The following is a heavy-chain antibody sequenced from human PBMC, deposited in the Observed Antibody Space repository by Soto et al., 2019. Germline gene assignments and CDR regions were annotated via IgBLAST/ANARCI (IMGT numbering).Heavy chain of an antibody. D-gene: IGHD3-3*01. CDR2: ISGSGGST. Sequence: PGGSLRLSCAASGFTFSSYAMSWVRQAPGKGLEWVSAISGSGGSTYCADSVKGRFTISRDNSKNTLYLQMNSLRAEDTDVYYCAKDLSDFLSGYYFCFTFDYWGQGTMVTVSS. J-gene: IGHJ4*02. V-gene: IGHV3-23*01. CDR1: GFTFSSYA. CDR3: AKDLSDFLSGYYFCFTFDY.